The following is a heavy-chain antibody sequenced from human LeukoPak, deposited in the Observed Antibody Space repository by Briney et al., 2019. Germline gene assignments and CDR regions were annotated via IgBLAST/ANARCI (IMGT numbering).Heavy chain of an antibody. V-gene: IGHV1-69*04. D-gene: IGHD5-24*01. CDR3: ARASGGDGYNPGWFDP. CDR1: GGTFSSYA. Sequence: GASVKVSCKASGGTFSSYAISWVRQAPGQGLEWMGRIIPILGIANYAQKFQGRVTITADKSTSTAYMELSSLRSEGTAVYYCARASGGDGYNPGWFDPWGQGTLVTVSS. CDR2: IIPILGIA. J-gene: IGHJ5*02.